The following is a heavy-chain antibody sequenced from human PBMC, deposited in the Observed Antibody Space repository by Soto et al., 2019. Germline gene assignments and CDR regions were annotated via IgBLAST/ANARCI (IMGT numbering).Heavy chain of an antibody. J-gene: IGHJ4*02. D-gene: IGHD1-26*01. CDR3: AHRVSKWELLRSAELFYFDY. Sequence: QITLKESGPPLVQPTQTLTLTCTFSGFSLSTSGVGVGWIRQPPGKALEWLALIYWDDDKRYSPSLKSRLTITKDSSKNQVVLTMTNMDPVDTATYYCAHRVSKWELLRSAELFYFDYWGQVTLVTVSS. CDR1: GFSLSTSGVG. CDR2: IYWDDDK. V-gene: IGHV2-5*02.